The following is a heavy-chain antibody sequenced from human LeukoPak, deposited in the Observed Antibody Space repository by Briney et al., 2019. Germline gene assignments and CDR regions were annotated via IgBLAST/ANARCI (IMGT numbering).Heavy chain of an antibody. J-gene: IGHJ4*02. V-gene: IGHV3-23*01. CDR1: GFPFSSYA. Sequence: GGSLRLPCAPSGFPFSSYAMSWARQPPGKRLEWFSAIIGGGGTKYYQASVKGRFTISRDNSKNTLFLQMNSLRAEDTAVYYCAKDSGPYTSGYYGHWGQGTLVTVSS. D-gene: IGHD3-22*01. CDR3: AKDSGPYTSGYYGH. CDR2: IIGGGGTK.